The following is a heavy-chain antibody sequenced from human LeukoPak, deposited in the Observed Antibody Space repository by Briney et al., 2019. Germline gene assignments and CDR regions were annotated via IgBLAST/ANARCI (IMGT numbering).Heavy chain of an antibody. CDR1: GYSFRNYW. CDR2: IYPGDSDT. Sequence: GESLKISCKGSGYSFRNYWIAWVRQMPGKGLEWMGIIYPGDSDTRYSPSFQGQVTISADKSISTAYLQWSSLKASDTAMYYCAGSYYFGSGSYWNWFDPWGQGTLDTVSS. CDR3: AGSYYFGSGSYWNWFDP. V-gene: IGHV5-51*01. D-gene: IGHD3-10*01. J-gene: IGHJ5*02.